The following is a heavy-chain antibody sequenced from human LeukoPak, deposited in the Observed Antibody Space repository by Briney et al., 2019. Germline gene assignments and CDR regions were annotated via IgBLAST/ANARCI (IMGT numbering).Heavy chain of an antibody. CDR2: ISAYNGNT. CDR1: GYTFTSYG. CDR3: ARPVPEAVAGFYFDY. Sequence: GASVKISCKASGYTFTSYGISRVPQAPGQGLESMAWISAYNGNTNYAQKLQGRVTMTTDTSTSTAYMELRSLRSDDTAVYYCARPVPEAVAGFYFDYWGQGTLVTVSS. D-gene: IGHD6-19*01. V-gene: IGHV1-18*04. J-gene: IGHJ4*02.